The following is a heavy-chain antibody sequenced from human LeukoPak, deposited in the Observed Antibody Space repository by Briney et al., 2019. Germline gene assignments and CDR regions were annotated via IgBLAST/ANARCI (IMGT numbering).Heavy chain of an antibody. Sequence: GAPVKVSCKASGYTFTSYGISWVRQAPGQGLEWMGWISGYNGNTKYVQKFQGRVTMTTDTSTSTAYMELRSLRSDDTAVYYCARVDTDSSAYYYYYGMDVWGQGTTVTVSS. V-gene: IGHV1-18*01. CDR3: ARVDTDSSAYYYYYGMDV. J-gene: IGHJ6*02. CDR1: GYTFTSYG. D-gene: IGHD3-22*01. CDR2: ISGYNGNT.